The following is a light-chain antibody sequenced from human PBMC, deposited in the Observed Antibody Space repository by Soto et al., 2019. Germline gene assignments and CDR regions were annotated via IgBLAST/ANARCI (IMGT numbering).Light chain of an antibody. CDR1: SSNVGLNT. V-gene: IGLV1-44*01. CDR2: SNN. Sequence: QSVLTQPPSASGTPGQRVTISCSGGSSNVGLNTVNWYQQLPGSAPKLIIYSNNQRPSGIPDRISGSKSGTSASLAIGGLQSEDEADYYCSAWDDSLNAVVFGGGTKVTVL. J-gene: IGLJ2*01. CDR3: SAWDDSLNAVV.